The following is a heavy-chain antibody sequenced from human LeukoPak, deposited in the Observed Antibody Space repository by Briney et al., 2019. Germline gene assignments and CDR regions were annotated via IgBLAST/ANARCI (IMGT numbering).Heavy chain of an antibody. CDR2: IHTSGST. D-gene: IGHD3-16*02. CDR1: GGSTSNYF. V-gene: IGHV4-4*07. J-gene: IGHJ3*02. CDR3: LRFSGYIDAFDI. Sequence: PSETLSLTCTVSGGSTSNYFCTWLRQSAGKGLEWIGRIHTSGSTNYNPSLKSRVSMSVDTSKNQFSLKLSSVTAADTAVYYCLRFSGYIDAFDIWGQGTMVSVSS.